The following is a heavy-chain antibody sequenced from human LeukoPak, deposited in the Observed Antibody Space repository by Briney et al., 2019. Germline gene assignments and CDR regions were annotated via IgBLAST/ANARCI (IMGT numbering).Heavy chain of an antibody. CDR2: ISAYNGNT. CDR1: GYTFTSYG. D-gene: IGHD1-1*01. CDR3: ARPEPGTTGTTWYWFDP. V-gene: IGHV1-18*01. Sequence: GASVKLSCKASGYTFTSYGISWVRQAPGQGLEWMGWISAYNGNTNYAQKLQGRVTMTTDTSTSTAYMELRSLRSDDTAVYYCARPEPGTTGTTWYWFDPWGQGTLVTVSS. J-gene: IGHJ5*02.